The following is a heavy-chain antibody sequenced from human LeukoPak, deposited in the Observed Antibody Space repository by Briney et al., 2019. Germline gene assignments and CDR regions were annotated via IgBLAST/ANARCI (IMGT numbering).Heavy chain of an antibody. D-gene: IGHD6-13*01. CDR2: IRYDGSNK. J-gene: IGHJ5*02. CDR3: AHPTEYSSSWYGNWFDP. Sequence: GGSLRLSCAASGFTFSSYGMHWVRQAPGNGLEWVAFIRYDGSNKYYADSVKGRFTISRDNSKNTLYLQMNSLRAEDTAVYYCAHPTEYSSSWYGNWFDPWGQGTLVTVSS. V-gene: IGHV3-30*02. CDR1: GFTFSSYG.